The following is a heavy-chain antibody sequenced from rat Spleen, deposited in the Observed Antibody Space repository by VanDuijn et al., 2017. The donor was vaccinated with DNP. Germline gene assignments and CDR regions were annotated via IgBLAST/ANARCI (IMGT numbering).Heavy chain of an antibody. J-gene: IGHJ2*01. V-gene: IGHV5-7*01. Sequence: EVQLVESGGGLVQPGRSLKLSCVVSGITFSDHNMAWVRQAPTKGLEWVATIGYDGFTTYYRDSVKGRFTISRDDVKSTLYLQMDSLRSEDTAAYYCAGRPPPTRGPFDYWGQGVTVTVSS. D-gene: IGHD1-4*01. CDR2: IGYDGFTT. CDR3: AGRPPPTRGPFDY. CDR1: GITFSDHN.